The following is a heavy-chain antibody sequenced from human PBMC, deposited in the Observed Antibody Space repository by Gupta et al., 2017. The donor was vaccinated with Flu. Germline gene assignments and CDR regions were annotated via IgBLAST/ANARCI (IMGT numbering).Heavy chain of an antibody. V-gene: IGHV4-39*01. CDR2: ISYSGST. D-gene: IGHD3-3*01. CDR3: ARHHYDFWSGYPDY. J-gene: IGHJ4*02. Sequence: RQPPGKGLEWIGSISYSGSTYYNPSLKSRVTISVDTSKNQFSLKLSSVTAADTAMYYCARHHYDFWSGYPDYWGQGTLVTVSS.